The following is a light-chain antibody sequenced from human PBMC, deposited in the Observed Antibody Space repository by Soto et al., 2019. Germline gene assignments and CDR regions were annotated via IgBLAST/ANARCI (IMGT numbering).Light chain of an antibody. CDR2: DAS. V-gene: IGKV1-5*01. J-gene: IGKJ1*01. CDR3: QQYTNTNNPWM. CDR1: QTITTW. Sequence: DIRVTQSPPTLSASLGDRVTITCLASQTITTWMAWYQQKPGKAPKLLVYDASTLQSGVATRFSGSGSGTEFTLIISGLQPEDSATYYCQQYTNTNNPWMFGQGTKVDIK.